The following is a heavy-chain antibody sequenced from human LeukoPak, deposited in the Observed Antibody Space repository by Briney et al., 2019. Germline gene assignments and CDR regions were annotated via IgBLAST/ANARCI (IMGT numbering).Heavy chain of an antibody. J-gene: IGHJ4*02. Sequence: GGSLRLSCAASGFTVSSNFMSWVRQAPGKGLEWVSVIYNDGSTYYADSVKGRFTIPRDNSKNTLYLQMNSLRAEDTAVYYCARDRPHGSYLDFDYWGQGTLVTVSS. CDR2: IYNDGST. CDR1: GFTVSSNF. V-gene: IGHV3-66*01. D-gene: IGHD1-26*01. CDR3: ARDRPHGSYLDFDY.